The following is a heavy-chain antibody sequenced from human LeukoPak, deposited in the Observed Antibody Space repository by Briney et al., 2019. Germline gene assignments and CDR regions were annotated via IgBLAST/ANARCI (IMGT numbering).Heavy chain of an antibody. J-gene: IGHJ4*02. CDR1: GYTLTELS. D-gene: IGHD6-19*01. V-gene: IGHV1-24*01. CDR3: ATARARSIAVAGYYFDY. CDR2: FDPEDGET. Sequence: ASVKVSCKVSGYTLTELSMHWVRQAPGKGLEWMGGFDPEDGETIYAQKFQGRVTMTEDTSTDTAYMELRSLRSEDTAVYYCATARARSIAVAGYYFDYWGQGTLVTVSS.